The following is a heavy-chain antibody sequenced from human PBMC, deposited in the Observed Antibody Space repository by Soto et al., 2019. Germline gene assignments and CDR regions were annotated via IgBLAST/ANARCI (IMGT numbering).Heavy chain of an antibody. CDR2: INPHSGDT. J-gene: IGHJ5*02. CDR1: GYTFASYN. CDR3: ARGGRYLEWFPWFDP. D-gene: IGHD3-3*01. V-gene: IGHV1-8*01. Sequence: QVQLVQSGAEVKRPGASVKVSCKASGYTFASYNIYWVRQSPGQGPEYMGWINPHSGDTGYTQKFLGRLTMTRNPSIRTAYMELSSLESEDTAVYYCARGGRYLEWFPWFDPWGQGTLVTVSS.